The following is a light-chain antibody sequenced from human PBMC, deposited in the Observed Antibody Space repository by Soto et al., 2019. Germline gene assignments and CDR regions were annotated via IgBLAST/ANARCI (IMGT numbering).Light chain of an antibody. CDR2: DAS. CDR3: QQYDNLPPRIT. J-gene: IGKJ5*01. Sequence: IQMTQSPSTLSASVGDRVTITCRASQSISNWLAWYQQKPGKAPKLLIYDASNLETGVPSRFSGSGSGTDFTFTISSLQPEDIATYYCQQYDNLPPRITFGQGTRLEIK. V-gene: IGKV1-33*01. CDR1: QSISNW.